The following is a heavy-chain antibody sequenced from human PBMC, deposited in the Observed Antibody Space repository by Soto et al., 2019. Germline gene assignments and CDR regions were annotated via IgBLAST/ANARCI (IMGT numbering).Heavy chain of an antibody. CDR1: GGSISSYY. D-gene: IGHD2-15*01. J-gene: IGHJ5*01. Sequence: TSETLSLTCTVSGGSISSYYWSWIRQPPGKGLEWIGYIYYSGSTNYNPSLKSRVTISVDTSKNQFSLNVTSVTAADTAVYFCARGRYCLTGRCFPNWFDSWGQGTLVTVSS. CDR3: ARGRYCLTGRCFPNWFDS. CDR2: IYYSGST. V-gene: IGHV4-59*08.